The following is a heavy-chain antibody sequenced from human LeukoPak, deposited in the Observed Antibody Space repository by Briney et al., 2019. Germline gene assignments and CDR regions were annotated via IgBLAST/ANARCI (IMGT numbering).Heavy chain of an antibody. J-gene: IGHJ4*02. V-gene: IGHV4-61*01. D-gene: IGHD1-7*01. CDR1: GGSVSSGNFY. CDR2: IYNNGNT. Sequence: SETLSLTCIVSGGSVSSGNFYWNWIRQPPGEGLEWIGYIYNNGNTNYNPSLKTRVTISADSSKNQFSLTVRSMTAADTAFYYCARGHNTIWNSQSHWGQGSLVTVSS. CDR3: ARGHNTIWNSQSH.